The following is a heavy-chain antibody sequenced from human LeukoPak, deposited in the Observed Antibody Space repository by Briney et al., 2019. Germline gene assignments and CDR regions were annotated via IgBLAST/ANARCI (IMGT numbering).Heavy chain of an antibody. CDR3: ARDRSWARGKLGATLRYFDL. J-gene: IGHJ2*01. D-gene: IGHD1-26*01. CDR1: GYTFTSYD. Sequence: GASVKVSCKASGYTFTSYDINWVRQAPGQGLEWMGWISAYNGNTNYAQKLQGRVTMTTDTSTSTAYMELRSLRSDDTAVYYCARDRSWARGKLGATLRYFDLWGRGTLVTVSS. CDR2: ISAYNGNT. V-gene: IGHV1-18*01.